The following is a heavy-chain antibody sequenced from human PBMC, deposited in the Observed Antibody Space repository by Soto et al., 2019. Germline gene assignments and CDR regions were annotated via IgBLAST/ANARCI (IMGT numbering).Heavy chain of an antibody. CDR3: ARAYYYDSSGDAWFDP. CDR2: IIPIFGTA. CDR1: GCTFSSYA. V-gene: IGHV1-69*13. Sequence: SVKVSCKASGCTFSSYAISWVRQAPGQGLEWMGGIIPIFGTANYAQKFQGRVTITADESTSTAYMELSSLRSEDTAVYYCARAYYYDSSGDAWFDPWGQGTQVTVSS. D-gene: IGHD3-22*01. J-gene: IGHJ5*02.